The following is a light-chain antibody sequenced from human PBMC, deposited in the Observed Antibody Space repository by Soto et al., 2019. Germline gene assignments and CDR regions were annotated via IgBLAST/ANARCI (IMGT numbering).Light chain of an antibody. J-gene: IGLJ1*01. V-gene: IGLV2-14*03. CDR3: SSFTSNRIYV. Sequence: QSVLAQPTSVSGSPGQSITISCTGNHNDIGTYDYVSWYQQHPGRAPRLLIHGVTTRPSGISGRFSASKSGLTASLTISGLQPDDEADYYCSSFTSNRIYVFGAGTKVTVL. CDR1: HNDIGTYDY. CDR2: GVT.